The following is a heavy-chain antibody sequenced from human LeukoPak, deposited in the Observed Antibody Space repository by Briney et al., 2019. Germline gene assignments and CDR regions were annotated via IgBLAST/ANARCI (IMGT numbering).Heavy chain of an antibody. D-gene: IGHD2-2*02. V-gene: IGHV3-30*04. J-gene: IGHJ4*02. CDR1: GFTFSSYA. CDR3: ARAQGYCSSTSCYTANYFDY. Sequence: GGSLRLSCAASGFTFSSYAMHWVRQAPGKGLEWVAVISYDGSNKYYADSVKGRFTISRDNSKNTLYLQMNSLRAEDTAVYYCARAQGYCSSTSCYTANYFDYWGQGTLVTVSP. CDR2: ISYDGSNK.